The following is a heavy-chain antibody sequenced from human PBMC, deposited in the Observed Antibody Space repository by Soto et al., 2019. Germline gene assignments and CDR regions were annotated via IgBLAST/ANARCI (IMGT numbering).Heavy chain of an antibody. D-gene: IGHD5-18*01. CDR2: ISYDGSDK. J-gene: IGHJ6*02. CDR1: GFTFSPYT. CDR3: ARGFYSYGYRPHGMDV. Sequence: QVQLVESGGGVGQPGRSLRLSCAASGFTFSPYTMHWVRQTPGKGLEWVAVISYDGSDKNYADSVRGRFTISRDNSKNTLFLQMNSLRAEDTAVYYCARGFYSYGYRPHGMDVWGQGTTVTVSS. V-gene: IGHV3-30-3*01.